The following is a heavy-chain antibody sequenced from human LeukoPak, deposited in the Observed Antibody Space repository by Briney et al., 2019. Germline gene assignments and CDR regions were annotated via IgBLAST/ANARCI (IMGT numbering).Heavy chain of an antibody. CDR3: AKGGRRIFRMVIDH. CDR2: VTGDSSST. CDR1: GFTFDNFV. D-gene: IGHD3-3*01. V-gene: IGHV3-23*01. Sequence: TGGSLRLSCTASGFTFDNFVMNWVRQAPGKGLEWVSGVTGDSSSTYYAVTMKGRFSISRDNSKNTLYLRLKNLRADDTAVYYCAKGGRRIFRMVIDHWGQGTPVTVSS. J-gene: IGHJ4*02.